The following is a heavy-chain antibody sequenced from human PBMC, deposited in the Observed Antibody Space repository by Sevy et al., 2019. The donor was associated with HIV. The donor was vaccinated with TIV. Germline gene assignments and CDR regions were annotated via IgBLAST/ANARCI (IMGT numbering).Heavy chain of an antibody. D-gene: IGHD3-3*01. CDR3: AKDLGRFLEWPDLFDY. Sequence: GGSLRLSCAASGFTFSSYGMHWVRQAPGKGLEWVAVISYDGSNKYYADSVKGRFIISRDNSKNTLYLQMNSLRAEDTAVYYCAKDLGRFLEWPDLFDYWGQGTLVTVSS. V-gene: IGHV3-30*18. J-gene: IGHJ4*02. CDR2: ISYDGSNK. CDR1: GFTFSSYG.